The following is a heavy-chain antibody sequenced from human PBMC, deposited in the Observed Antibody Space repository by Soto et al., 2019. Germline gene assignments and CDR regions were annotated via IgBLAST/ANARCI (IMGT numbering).Heavy chain of an antibody. CDR3: TMGLLWFGAY. Sequence: EVQLVESGGGLVQPGGSLKLSCAASGFTFSGSAMHWVRQASGKGLEWVGRIRSKANSYATAYAASVKGRFTISRDDSKNEAYLQMNSLKTEDTAVYFCTMGLLWFGAYWGQGTLVTVSS. V-gene: IGHV3-73*02. CDR2: IRSKANSYAT. J-gene: IGHJ4*02. D-gene: IGHD3-10*01. CDR1: GFTFSGSA.